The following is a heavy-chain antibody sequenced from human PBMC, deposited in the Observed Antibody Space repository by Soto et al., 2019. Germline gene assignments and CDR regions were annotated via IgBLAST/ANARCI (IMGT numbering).Heavy chain of an antibody. J-gene: IGHJ5*02. D-gene: IGHD5-12*01. CDR1: GASVAGGSYY. V-gene: IGHV4-30-4*01. CDR2: IPSRGRP. Sequence: QVQLRESGPGLVKPSQTLSLTCSVSGASVAGGSYYWSWVRQPPGKGLEWIGYIPSRGRPFYNPSLTRRGTISAATSKNQLSLQLTSVTASDTAVYYGARDTYSGYDFGLWGQGTLVTVSS. CDR3: ARDTYSGYDFGL.